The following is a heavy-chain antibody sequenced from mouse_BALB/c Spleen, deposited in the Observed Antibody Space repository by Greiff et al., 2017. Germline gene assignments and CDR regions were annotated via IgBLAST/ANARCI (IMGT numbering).Heavy chain of an antibody. CDR3: ARLDDGYYAYAMDY. Sequence: QVQLQQSGAELMKPGASVKISCKATGYTFRSYWIEWVKQRPGHGLEWIGEILPGSGSTNYNEKFKSKATLTVDTSSSTAYMQLSSLASEDSALYYCARLDDGYYAYAMDYWGQGTSVTVSS. D-gene: IGHD2-3*01. CDR2: ILPGSGST. V-gene: IGHV1-9*01. CDR1: GYTFRSYW. J-gene: IGHJ4*01.